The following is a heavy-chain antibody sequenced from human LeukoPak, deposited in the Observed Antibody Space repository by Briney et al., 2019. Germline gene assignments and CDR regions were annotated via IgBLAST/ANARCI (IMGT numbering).Heavy chain of an antibody. CDR1: GFTFSSYE. CDR2: ISSSGSTI. V-gene: IGHV3-48*03. CDR3: ARTLVVVTATSSY. J-gene: IGHJ4*02. D-gene: IGHD2-15*01. Sequence: PGGSLRLSCAASGFTFSSYEMNWVRQAPGKGLEWVSYISSSGSTIYYADSVRGRFTISRDNAKNSLYLQMNSLRAEDTAVYCCARTLVVVTATSSYWGQGTLVTVSS.